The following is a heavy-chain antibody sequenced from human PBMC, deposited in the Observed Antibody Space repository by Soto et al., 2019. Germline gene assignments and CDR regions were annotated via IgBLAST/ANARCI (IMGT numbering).Heavy chain of an antibody. CDR3: AKKSEATTRVGYDY. Sequence: EVQLLESGGDLVQPGGSLRLSCAASGFTFATYTMSWVRQTPGKGLGWVSAITGSGDRTYYADPVRGRFTMSRDNSRNTVYLQMSSLRTEDTAVYYCAKKSEATTRVGYDYWGQGPLVTVSS. CDR1: GFTFATYT. D-gene: IGHD4-17*01. J-gene: IGHJ4*02. CDR2: ITGSGDRT. V-gene: IGHV3-23*01.